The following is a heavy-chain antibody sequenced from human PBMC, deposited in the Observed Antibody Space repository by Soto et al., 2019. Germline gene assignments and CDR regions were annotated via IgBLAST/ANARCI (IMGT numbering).Heavy chain of an antibody. D-gene: IGHD3-16*01. J-gene: IGHJ4*02. CDR1: GDSISSGDYY. CDR2: VYYSGTT. V-gene: IGHV4-30-4*01. CDR3: ARLGYYDETSFDY. Sequence: SETLSLTCTVSGDSISSGDYYWSWVRQPPGKGLEWIGCVYYSGTTYYNPSLKTRLTISVDTSKNQFSLRLSSVTAADTAMYYCARLGYYDETSFDYWGQGTLVTVSS.